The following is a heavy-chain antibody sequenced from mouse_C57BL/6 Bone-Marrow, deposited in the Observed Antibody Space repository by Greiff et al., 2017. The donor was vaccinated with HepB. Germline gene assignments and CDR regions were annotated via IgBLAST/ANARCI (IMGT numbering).Heavy chain of an antibody. V-gene: IGHV5-17*01. CDR1: GFTFSDYG. CDR2: ISSGSSTI. Sequence: EVKLVESGGGLVKPGGSLKLSCAASGFTFSDYGMHWVRQAPEKGLEWVAYISSGSSTIYYADTVKGRFTISRDNAKNTLFLQMTSLRAEDTAMYYCAKGGGTIVIREGAMDYWGQGTSVTVSS. CDR3: AKGGGTIVIREGAMDY. D-gene: IGHD2-5*01. J-gene: IGHJ4*01.